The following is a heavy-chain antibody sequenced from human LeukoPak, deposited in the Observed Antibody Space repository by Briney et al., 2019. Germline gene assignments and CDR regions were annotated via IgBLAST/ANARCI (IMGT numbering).Heavy chain of an antibody. J-gene: IGHJ4*02. V-gene: IGHV4-59*08. CDR2: IYYSGTT. CDR1: GGSISSYY. CDR3: ARRVAVPGSYYFDY. Sequence: SETLSLTCTVSGGSISSYYWTWIRQPPGKGLEWIGYIYYSGTTKYNPSLKSRVTLSLDTSKNQSSLRLNSVTAADTAVYYCARRVAVPGSYYFDYWSQGTLVTVSS. D-gene: IGHD2-2*01.